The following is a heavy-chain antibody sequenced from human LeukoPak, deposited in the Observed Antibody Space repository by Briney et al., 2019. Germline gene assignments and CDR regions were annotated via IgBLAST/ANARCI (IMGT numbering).Heavy chain of an antibody. J-gene: IGHJ3*02. CDR3: ARGAVSSSPPYAAFDI. CDR1: GGSISSYY. D-gene: IGHD6-13*01. V-gene: IGHV4-59*01. Sequence: SETLSLTCTVSGGSISSYYWSWIRQPPGKGLEWIGYIYYSRSTNYNPSLKSRVTISVDTSKNQFSLKLSSVTAADTAVYYCARGAVSSSPPYAAFDIWGQGTMVTVSS. CDR2: IYYSRST.